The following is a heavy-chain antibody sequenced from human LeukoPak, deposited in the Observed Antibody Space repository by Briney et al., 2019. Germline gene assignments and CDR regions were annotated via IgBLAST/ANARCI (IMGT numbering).Heavy chain of an antibody. Sequence: ASVKVSCKASGYTFTSYYMHWVRQAPGQGLEWMGIIDPSGGSTSYAQKFQGRVTMTRDTSTSTVYMELSSLRSEDTAVYYCARGSNGYNPSDAFDIWGQGTMVTVSS. CDR3: ARGSNGYNPSDAFDI. CDR2: IDPSGGST. V-gene: IGHV1-46*01. J-gene: IGHJ3*02. D-gene: IGHD5-24*01. CDR1: GYTFTSYY.